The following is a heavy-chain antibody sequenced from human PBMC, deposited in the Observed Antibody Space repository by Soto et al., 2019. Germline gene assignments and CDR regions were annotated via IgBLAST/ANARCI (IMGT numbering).Heavy chain of an antibody. Sequence: ASVKVSCKASGYTSTGYYMHWVRQAPGQGLEWMGWINPNSGGTNYAQKFQGRVTMTRDTSISTAYMELSRLRSDDTAVYYCAREYSSGFLPSDYWGQGTLVTVSS. CDR1: GYTSTGYY. D-gene: IGHD6-19*01. J-gene: IGHJ4*02. CDR3: AREYSSGFLPSDY. V-gene: IGHV1-2*02. CDR2: INPNSGGT.